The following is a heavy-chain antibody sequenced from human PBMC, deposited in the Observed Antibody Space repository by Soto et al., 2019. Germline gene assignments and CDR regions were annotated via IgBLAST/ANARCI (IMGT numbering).Heavy chain of an antibody. CDR1: GYTFTSYG. D-gene: IGHD2-15*01. CDR3: ARAPPGYCSGGSCKYHWFDP. Sequence: ASVKVSCKASGYTFTSYGISWVRQAPGQGLEWMGWISAYNGNTNYAQKLQGRVTMTTDTSTSTAYMELRSLRSDDTAVYYCARAPPGYCSGGSCKYHWFDPWGHGTLVTVSP. V-gene: IGHV1-18*01. CDR2: ISAYNGNT. J-gene: IGHJ5*02.